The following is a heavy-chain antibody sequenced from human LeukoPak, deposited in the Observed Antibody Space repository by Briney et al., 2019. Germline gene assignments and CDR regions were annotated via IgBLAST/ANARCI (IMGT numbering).Heavy chain of an antibody. D-gene: IGHD1-1*01. CDR3: ARVAQGASTENYYYYYMDV. Sequence: PRGSLRLSCAASGFAFNSYSIKWVRQAPGKGLEWVSSITSRSSYIYNADSVMGRFTISRDNAKNSLYLQMSSLRAEDTAVYYCARVAQGASTENYYYYYMDVWGKGTTVTVSS. CDR1: GFAFNSYS. V-gene: IGHV3-21*01. J-gene: IGHJ6*03. CDR2: ITSRSSYI.